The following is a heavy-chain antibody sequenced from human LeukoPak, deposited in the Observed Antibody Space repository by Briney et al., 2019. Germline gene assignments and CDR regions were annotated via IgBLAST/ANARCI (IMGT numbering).Heavy chain of an antibody. J-gene: IGHJ5*02. D-gene: IGHD1-26*01. CDR1: GGSISSYY. Sequence: PSETLSLTCTVSGGSISSYYWSWIRQPPGKGLEWIGYIYYSGSTNYNPSLKSRVTISVDTSKNQFSLKLSSVTAADTAVYYCARSGFIVGATRFDPWGQGTLVTVS. CDR2: IYYSGST. CDR3: ARSGFIVGATRFDP. V-gene: IGHV4-59*08.